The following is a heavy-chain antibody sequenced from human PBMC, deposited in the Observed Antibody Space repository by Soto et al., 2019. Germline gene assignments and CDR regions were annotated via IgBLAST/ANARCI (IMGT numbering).Heavy chain of an antibody. V-gene: IGHV3-7*01. CDR1: GFTFSCYW. Sequence: QLVESGGGLVQPGGSLRLSCAASGFTFSCYWMSWVRQTPGKGLEWVANIKQDGSEKYHVGSVKGRFTISRDNAKNSLYLQMNNLRAEDTAVYYCARLPLLTTRYYFNYWGQGTLVTVSS. D-gene: IGHD3-22*01. CDR2: IKQDGSEK. J-gene: IGHJ4*02. CDR3: ARLPLLTTRYYFNY.